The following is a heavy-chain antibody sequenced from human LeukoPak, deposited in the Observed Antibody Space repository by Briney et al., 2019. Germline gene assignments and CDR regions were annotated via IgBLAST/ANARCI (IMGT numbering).Heavy chain of an antibody. J-gene: IGHJ4*02. V-gene: IGHV4-59*01. CDR1: GGSINSYY. CDR2: IFYSGST. CDR3: ARERVDYGGKHSFDY. Sequence: SETLSLTCTVSGGSINSYYWSWIRQPPGKGLEWIGYIFYSGSTNYNPSLRSRVTISVDTSKNQFSLKLSSVTAADTAVYYCARERVDYGGKHSFDYWGQGTLVTVSS. D-gene: IGHD4-23*01.